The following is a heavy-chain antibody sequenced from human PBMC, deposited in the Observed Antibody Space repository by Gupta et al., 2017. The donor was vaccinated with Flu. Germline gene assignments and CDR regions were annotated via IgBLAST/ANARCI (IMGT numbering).Heavy chain of an antibody. V-gene: IGHV3-23*04. CDR1: GFTFSNYV. CDR2: IGHSGERA. J-gene: IGHJ4*02. D-gene: IGHD2-21*01. CDR3: LKWNTGGTQVWGPNGLVDDLDY. Sequence: EVQMVESGGGLVQPGGSMRLSCIVSGFTFSNYVIHWVRQAPGKGLEWVSSIGHSGERAYYGDSVKGRFTISRDNSKNTLYLQMTSLRVEDTATYYCLKWNTGGTQVWGPNGLVDDLDYWGQGTLVTVSS.